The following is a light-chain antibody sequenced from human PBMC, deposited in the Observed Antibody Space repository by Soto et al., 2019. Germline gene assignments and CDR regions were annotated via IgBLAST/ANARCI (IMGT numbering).Light chain of an antibody. V-gene: IGLV2-14*03. J-gene: IGLJ2*01. CDR1: SSDVGGYNY. CDR3: SSYTRSSTYVV. Sequence: QSALTQPASVSGSPGQSITISCTGTSSDVGGYNYVSWYQQHPGKAPKLMIYDVINRPSGVSNRFSGSKSGNSASLTISGRQAEDEADDYCSSYTRSSTYVVFGGGTQLTVL. CDR2: DVI.